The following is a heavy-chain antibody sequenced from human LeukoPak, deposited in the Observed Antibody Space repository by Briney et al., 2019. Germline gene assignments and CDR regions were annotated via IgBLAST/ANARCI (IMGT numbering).Heavy chain of an antibody. CDR2: IYYSGST. CDR1: GGSISSYY. V-gene: IGHV4-59*01. Sequence: KPSETLSLTCTVSGGSISSYYWSWIRQPPGKGLEWIGYIYYSGSTNYNPSLKSRVTISVDTSKNQFSLKLSSVTAADTAVYYCAAAAGYSYGNFDYWGQGTLVTVSS. J-gene: IGHJ4*02. CDR3: AAAAGYSYGNFDY. D-gene: IGHD5-18*01.